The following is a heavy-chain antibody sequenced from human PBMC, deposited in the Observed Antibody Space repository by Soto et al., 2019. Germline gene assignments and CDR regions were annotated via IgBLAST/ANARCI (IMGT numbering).Heavy chain of an antibody. D-gene: IGHD2-21*02. Sequence: QVQLQQWGAGLLKPSETLSLTCAVSGGSFGAYFWNWIRQSPRKGLEWIVEINHSGIANYNPSLKSRVVASVDSSKNQLFLNLRSVTAADTAVYYCAVTATHNSFDPWGQGTLVTVPS. J-gene: IGHJ5*02. CDR2: INHSGIA. V-gene: IGHV4-34*01. CDR3: AVTATHNSFDP. CDR1: GGSFGAYF.